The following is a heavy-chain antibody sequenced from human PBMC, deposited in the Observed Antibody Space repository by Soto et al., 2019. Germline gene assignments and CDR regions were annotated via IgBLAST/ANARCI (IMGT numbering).Heavy chain of an antibody. CDR3: AREGDCGGDCYSVDAFDI. CDR1: GGSISSYY. Sequence: SETLSLTCTVSGGSISSYYWSWIRQPPGKGLEWIGYIYYSGSTNYNPSLKSRVTISVDTSKNQFSLKLSSVTAADTAVYYCAREGDCGGDCYSVDAFDIWGQGTMVTVSS. V-gene: IGHV4-59*12. J-gene: IGHJ3*02. CDR2: IYYSGST. D-gene: IGHD2-21*02.